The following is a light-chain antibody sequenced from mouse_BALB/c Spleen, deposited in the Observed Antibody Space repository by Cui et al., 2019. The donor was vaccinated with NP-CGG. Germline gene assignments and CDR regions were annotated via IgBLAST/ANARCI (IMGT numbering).Light chain of an antibody. V-gene: IGLV1*01. CDR3: ALWYSNHWV. CDR1: TGAVTTSNY. CDR2: GTN. Sequence: VVSHESALTTSPGEIVTLTCRSSTGAVTTSNYANWVQEKPDHLFTGLIGGTNNRAPGVPARFSGSLIGDKAALTITGAQTEDEAIYFCALWYSNHWVFGGGTKLTVL. J-gene: IGLJ1*01.